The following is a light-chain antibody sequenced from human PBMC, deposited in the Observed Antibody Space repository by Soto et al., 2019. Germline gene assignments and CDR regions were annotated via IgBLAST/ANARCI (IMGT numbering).Light chain of an antibody. CDR2: SNY. CDR1: SGSLS. Sequence: QSVLPQPPSASGTPGQRVTISCSASSGSLSVDWYQHLPGTAPKLLIYSNYQRASGVPDRFSGSKSGTSASLVISGLQSEDDDDYYCAGRDDSLSGLYVFGTGTKVTVL. CDR3: AGRDDSLSGLYV. V-gene: IGLV1-44*01. J-gene: IGLJ1*01.